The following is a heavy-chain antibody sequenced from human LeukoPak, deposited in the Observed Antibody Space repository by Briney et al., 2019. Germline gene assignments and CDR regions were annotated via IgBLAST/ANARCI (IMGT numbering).Heavy chain of an antibody. Sequence: SETLSLTCTVSGGSISSFYWSWIRQPPGKGLEWIGEINHSGSTNYNPSLKSRVTISVDTSKNQFSLKLSSVTAADTAVYYCARSRWFGESFDYWGQGTLVTVSS. CDR2: INHSGST. J-gene: IGHJ4*02. V-gene: IGHV4-34*01. CDR1: GGSISSFY. D-gene: IGHD3-10*01. CDR3: ARSRWFGESFDY.